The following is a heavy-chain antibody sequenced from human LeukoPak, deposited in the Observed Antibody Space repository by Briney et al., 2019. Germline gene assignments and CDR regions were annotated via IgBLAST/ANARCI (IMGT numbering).Heavy chain of an antibody. CDR1: GYTFTSYG. V-gene: IGHV1-46*01. CDR3: AREGFHGRELFPTFDY. CDR2: ITPSGDST. J-gene: IGHJ4*02. Sequence: ASVKVSCKASGYTFTSYGISWVRQAPGQGLEWMGIITPSGDSTNYAQKFQGRVTMTRDTSTSTVYMELSSLRSEDTAVYYCAREGFHGRELFPTFDYWGQGTLVTVSS. D-gene: IGHD3-10*01.